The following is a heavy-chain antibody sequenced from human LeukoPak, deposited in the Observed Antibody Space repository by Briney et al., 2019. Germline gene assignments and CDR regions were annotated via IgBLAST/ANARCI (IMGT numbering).Heavy chain of an antibody. J-gene: IGHJ4*02. CDR2: ISHDGSNN. D-gene: IGHD1-7*01. CDR3: AKVRAGTAHFDY. Sequence: PGGSLRLSCAASGFTFSNYGMHWVRQAPGKGLEWVVVISHDGSNNNYADSVKGRFTISRDNSKNTLYLQMNSLRPEDTAVYYCAKVRAGTAHFDYWGQGTLVTVSS. V-gene: IGHV3-30*18. CDR1: GFTFSNYG.